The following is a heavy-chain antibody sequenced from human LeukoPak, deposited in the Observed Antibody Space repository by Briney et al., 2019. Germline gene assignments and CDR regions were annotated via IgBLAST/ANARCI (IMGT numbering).Heavy chain of an antibody. CDR1: GGSINSYY. Sequence: SETLSLTCTVSGGSINSYYWNWIRQPTGKGLEWIGYIYYSGSTNYNPSLKSRVTISVDTSKNQFSPKLSSVTAADTAVYYCARGRLRFPDYWGQGTLVTVSS. J-gene: IGHJ4*02. V-gene: IGHV4-59*01. CDR3: ARGRLRFPDY. CDR2: IYYSGST. D-gene: IGHD4-17*01.